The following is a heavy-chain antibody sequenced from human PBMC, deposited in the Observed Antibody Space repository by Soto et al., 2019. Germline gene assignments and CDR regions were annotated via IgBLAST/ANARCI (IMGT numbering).Heavy chain of an antibody. J-gene: IGHJ6*04. CDR1: GGTFSSYA. CDR3: VRRLAYCGGYCYPGDYYGMDV. V-gene: IGHV1-69*01. D-gene: IGHD2-21*02. Sequence: QVQLVQSGAEVKKPGSSVKVSCKASGGTFSSYAISWVRQAPGQGLEWMGGIIPIFGTANYAQKFQGRVTITADESTSTAYMELSSLRSEDTAVYYCVRRLAYCGGYCYPGDYYGMDVWGKGTTVTVSS. CDR2: IIPIFGTA.